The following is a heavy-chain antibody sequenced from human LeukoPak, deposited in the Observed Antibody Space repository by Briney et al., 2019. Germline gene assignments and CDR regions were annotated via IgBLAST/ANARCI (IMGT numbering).Heavy chain of an antibody. V-gene: IGHV4-39*01. CDR1: GGSISSSSYY. J-gene: IGHJ4*02. CDR3: ARRGEGGYGDFDY. D-gene: IGHD5-12*01. CDR2: IYYSGST. Sequence: PSETLSLTCTVSGGSISSSSYYWGWIRQPPGKGLEWIGSIYYSGSTYYNPSLKSRVTISVDTSKNQFSLKLSSVTAADTAVYYCARRGEGGYGDFDYWGQGTLVTVSS.